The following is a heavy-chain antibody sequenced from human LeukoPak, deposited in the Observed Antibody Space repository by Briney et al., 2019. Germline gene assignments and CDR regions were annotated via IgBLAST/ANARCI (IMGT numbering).Heavy chain of an antibody. CDR3: ARILECSGGSCYSGYYYYYMDV. V-gene: IGHV4-34*01. J-gene: IGHJ6*03. CDR1: GGSFSGYY. Sequence: SETLSLTCAVYGGSFSGYYWSWIRQPPGKGLEWIGEINHSGSTNYNPSLKSRVTISVDTSKNQFSLKLSSVTAADTAVYYCARILECSGGSCYSGYYYYYMDVWGKGTTVTVSS. CDR2: INHSGST. D-gene: IGHD2-15*01.